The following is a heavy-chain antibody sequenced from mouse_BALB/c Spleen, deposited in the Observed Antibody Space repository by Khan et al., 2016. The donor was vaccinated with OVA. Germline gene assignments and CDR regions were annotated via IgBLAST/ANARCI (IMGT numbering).Heavy chain of an antibody. CDR3: VREGTYHRSGGWFAY. CDR2: INPSNDST. V-gene: IGHV1-4*01. CDR1: GYTFTSYT. Sequence: VQLQQSRAELARPGASVKMSCKASGYTFTSYTIHWVRQRPGEAPEWIGHINPSNDSTNYNQTFKDKATLIVDKSSTPAYLQLSSLTSEDSADYSSVREGTYHRSGGWFAYWGQGTLVTVSA. J-gene: IGHJ3*01. D-gene: IGHD2-14*01.